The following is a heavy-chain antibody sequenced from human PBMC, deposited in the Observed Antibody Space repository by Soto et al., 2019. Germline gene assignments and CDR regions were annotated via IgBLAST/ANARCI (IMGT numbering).Heavy chain of an antibody. V-gene: IGHV4-4*02. J-gene: IGHJ4*02. CDR3: ARRSSGWYFDY. Sequence: SETLPLTCTVAGDSITNNKWLSWVRQPPGKGLEWIGEIFHSGSTNYKPSLKSRVTISVDKSKNQFSLKLTSVTAADTAVYYCARRSSGWYFDYWGQGTLVTVSS. CDR1: GDSITNNKW. D-gene: IGHD6-19*01. CDR2: IFHSGST.